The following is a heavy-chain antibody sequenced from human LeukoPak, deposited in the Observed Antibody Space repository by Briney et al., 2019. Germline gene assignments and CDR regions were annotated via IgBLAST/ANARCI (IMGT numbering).Heavy chain of an antibody. J-gene: IGHJ4*02. CDR2: ISSSSSYI. CDR1: GFTFDNYA. Sequence: GGSLRLSCAASGFTFDNYAMHWVRQAPGKGLEWVSSISSSSSYIYYADSVKGRFTISRDNAKNSLYLQMNSLRAEDTAVYYCARGPEDDYWGQGTLVTVSS. CDR3: ARGPEDDY. V-gene: IGHV3-21*01.